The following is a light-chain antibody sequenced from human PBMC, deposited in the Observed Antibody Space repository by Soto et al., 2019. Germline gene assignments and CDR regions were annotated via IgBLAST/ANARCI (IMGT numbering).Light chain of an antibody. V-gene: IGKV1-9*01. CDR1: QGISRY. CDR2: AAS. Sequence: DIQLTQSPSFLSASAGDAVTITCRASQGISRYLAWYQQKPGKAPKLLIYAASALQSGVPSRFSGSGSGTEFTLTISSLQPEDFATYYCHQLNSYPWTFGQGTKVEIK. J-gene: IGKJ1*01. CDR3: HQLNSYPWT.